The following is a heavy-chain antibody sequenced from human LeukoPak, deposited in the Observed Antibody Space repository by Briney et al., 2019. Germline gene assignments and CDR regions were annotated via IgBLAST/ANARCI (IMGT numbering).Heavy chain of an antibody. Sequence: GGSLRLSCAASGFTVSGNYMSWVRQPPGKGLEWVSLIYSGGSTFYADSVKGRFTVSRDNSKNTLCLHMNSLRADDTAVYYCARVKLTVATNYFDYWGQGTLVTVSS. D-gene: IGHD5-12*01. CDR3: ARVKLTVATNYFDY. V-gene: IGHV3-53*01. CDR2: IYSGGST. CDR1: GFTVSGNY. J-gene: IGHJ4*02.